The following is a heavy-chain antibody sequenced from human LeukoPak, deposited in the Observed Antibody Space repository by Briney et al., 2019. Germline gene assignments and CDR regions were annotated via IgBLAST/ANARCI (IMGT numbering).Heavy chain of an antibody. J-gene: IGHJ4*02. CDR2: INPNSGGT. V-gene: IGHV1-2*02. D-gene: IGHD2-21*01. Sequence: ASVKVSCKASGYTFTGYYMHWVRQAPGQGLEWVGWINPNSGGTNYAQKFQGRVTMTRDTSISTAYMELSSLTSEDTALYYCARDDCGDTCYPGGYWGQGTLVTVSS. CDR1: GYTFTGYY. CDR3: ARDDCGDTCYPGGY.